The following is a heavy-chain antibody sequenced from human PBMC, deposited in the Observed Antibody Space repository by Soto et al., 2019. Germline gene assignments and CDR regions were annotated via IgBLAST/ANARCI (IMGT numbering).Heavy chain of an antibody. CDR3: VRRSTVSYYAVDV. J-gene: IGHJ6*02. CDR2: TSYDGSIN. D-gene: IGHD4-17*01. Sequence: GGSLRLSCPGSVFRLGSYEMHWVRQAPGKGLEWVTFTSYDGSINYYADSVKGRFTMSRDNSKNLLYLQMNSLRTEDTAVYYCVRRSTVSYYAVDVWGQGTTVTVSS. V-gene: IGHV3-30*04. CDR1: VFRLGSYE.